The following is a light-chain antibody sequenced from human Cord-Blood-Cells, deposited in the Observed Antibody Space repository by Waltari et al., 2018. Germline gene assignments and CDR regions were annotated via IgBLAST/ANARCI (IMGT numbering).Light chain of an antibody. J-gene: IGLJ3*02. CDR2: EVS. CDR1: SSDVGGYNY. CDR3: SSYTSSSNWV. V-gene: IGLV2-14*01. Sequence: QSALTQPASVSGSPGQSITISCTGTSSDVGGYNYVSWYQQHPGKAPKPMIYEVSNRPSGVSNRFSGSKSDNTASLTISGLQAEDEADYYCSSYTSSSNWVFGGGTKLTVL.